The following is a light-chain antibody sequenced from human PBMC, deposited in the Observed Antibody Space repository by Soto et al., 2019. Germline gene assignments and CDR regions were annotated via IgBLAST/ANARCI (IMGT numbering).Light chain of an antibody. J-gene: IGLJ2*01. Sequence: QSALTQPPSASGSPGQSVTISCTGTSSDVGGYDYVSWYQQHPGKAPKLMIYEVNKRSSGVPNRFSASKSGNTASLTVSGLQAEDEADYYCSSHAGSNTDVVFGGGTKLTVL. V-gene: IGLV2-8*01. CDR3: SSHAGSNTDVV. CDR2: EVN. CDR1: SSDVGGYDY.